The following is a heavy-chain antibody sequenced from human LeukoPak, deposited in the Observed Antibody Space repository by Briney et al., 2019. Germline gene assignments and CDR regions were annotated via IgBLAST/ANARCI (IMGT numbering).Heavy chain of an antibody. CDR3: ARRKAAAGFDY. CDR1: GFTFSTYA. CDR2: IWYDGNIK. Sequence: GGSLRLSCAASGFTFSTYAMNWVRQAPGKGLEWVALIWYDGNIKYYSDSVKGRFIISRDNSKDTLFLQMNSLTAEDTAVYYCARRKAAAGFDYWGQGTLVTVSS. J-gene: IGHJ4*02. V-gene: IGHV3-33*08. D-gene: IGHD6-13*01.